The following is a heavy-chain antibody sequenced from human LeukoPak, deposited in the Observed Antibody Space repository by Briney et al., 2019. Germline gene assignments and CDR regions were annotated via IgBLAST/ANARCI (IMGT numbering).Heavy chain of an antibody. Sequence: ASVKVSCKASGGTFSSYAISWVRQAPGQGLEWMGGIIPIFGTANYAQKFQGRVTITADESTSTAYMELSSLRSEDTAVYYCARGGPIAARSYYYYYMDVWGKGTTVTVSS. D-gene: IGHD6-6*01. CDR1: GGTFSSYA. V-gene: IGHV1-69*13. CDR3: ARGGPIAARSYYYYYMDV. CDR2: IIPIFGTA. J-gene: IGHJ6*03.